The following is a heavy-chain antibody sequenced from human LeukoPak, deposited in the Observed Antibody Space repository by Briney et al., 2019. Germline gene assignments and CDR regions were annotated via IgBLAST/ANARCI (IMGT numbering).Heavy chain of an antibody. CDR1: GFTFDDYA. D-gene: IGHD2/OR15-2a*01. CDR2: INWNSGSM. Sequence: GGSLRLSCAASGFTFDDYAMHWVRKAPGKGLEWVSSINWNSGSMGYADSVKGRFTISRDNAKNSLYLQMNSLGPEDTALYYCAKDIYSNNYFYFDSWGQGTLVTVSS. V-gene: IGHV3-9*01. CDR3: AKDIYSNNYFYFDS. J-gene: IGHJ4*02.